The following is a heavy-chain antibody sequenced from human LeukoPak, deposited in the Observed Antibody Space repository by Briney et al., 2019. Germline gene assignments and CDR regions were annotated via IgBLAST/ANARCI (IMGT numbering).Heavy chain of an antibody. CDR1: GGTFSSYA. J-gene: IGHJ6*03. CDR2: IIPIFGTA. CDR3: ARGPYYDFWSGSGYYYYYMDV. Sequence: ASVKVSCKASGGTFSSYAISWVRQAPGQGLEWMGRIIPIFGTANYAQKFQGRVTITTDESTSTAYMELSSLRSEDTAVYYCARGPYYDFWSGSGYYYYYMDVWGKGTTVTVSS. V-gene: IGHV1-69*05. D-gene: IGHD3-3*01.